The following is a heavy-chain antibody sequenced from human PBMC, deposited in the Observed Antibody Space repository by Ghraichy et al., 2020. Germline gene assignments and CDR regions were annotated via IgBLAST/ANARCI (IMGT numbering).Heavy chain of an antibody. CDR2: INHSGST. V-gene: IGHV4-34*01. Sequence: SETLSLTCAVYGGSFSGYYWSWIRQPPGKGLEWIGEINHSGSTNYNPSLKSRVTISVDTSKNQFSLKLSSVTAADTAVYYCATTELLSPKQDAFDIWGQGTMVTVSS. J-gene: IGHJ3*02. D-gene: IGHD3-16*01. CDR3: ATTELLSPKQDAFDI. CDR1: GGSFSGYY.